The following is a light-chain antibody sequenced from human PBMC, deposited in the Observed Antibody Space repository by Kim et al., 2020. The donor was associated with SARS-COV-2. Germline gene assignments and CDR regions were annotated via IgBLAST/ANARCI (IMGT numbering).Light chain of an antibody. CDR1: QSVSSY. Sequence: WSPGERATLSCRASQSVSSYLAWYQQKPGPAPRLLIYGASNRATGIPARFSGSGSGTDFTLTISSLEPEDFAVYYCQQRSNWPPYTFGQGTKLEI. CDR3: QQRSNWPPYT. J-gene: IGKJ2*01. V-gene: IGKV3-11*01. CDR2: GAS.